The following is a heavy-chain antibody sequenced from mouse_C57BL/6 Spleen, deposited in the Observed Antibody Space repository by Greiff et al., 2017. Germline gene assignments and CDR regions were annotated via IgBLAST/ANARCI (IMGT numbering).Heavy chain of an antibody. Sequence: VQLQQPGAELVRPGSSVKLSCKASGYTFTSYWMDWVKRRPGQGLEWIGNIYPSDSETHYTQKFKDKATLTVDKSSSTAYMQLSSLTSEDSAVYYCASSLRQIAYWGQGTTLTVSS. CDR2: IYPSDSET. V-gene: IGHV1-61*01. CDR3: ASSLRQIAY. CDR1: GYTFTSYW. D-gene: IGHD2-12*01. J-gene: IGHJ2*01.